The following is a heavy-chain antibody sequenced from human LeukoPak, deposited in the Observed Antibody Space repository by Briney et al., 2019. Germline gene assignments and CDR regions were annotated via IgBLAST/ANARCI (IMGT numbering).Heavy chain of an antibody. D-gene: IGHD4-17*01. Sequence: SETLSLTCTVSGGSISSYYCTAIPQPPREGLEWSVDIYYIGGTHYNPSLTSQVTISVDTSKNQFSLKLSSVIVADTAVYYCARAGIDYGDPFDYWGQGTLVTVSS. V-gene: IGHV4-59*01. CDR2: IYYIGGT. J-gene: IGHJ4*02. CDR1: GGSISSYY. CDR3: ARAGIDYGDPFDY.